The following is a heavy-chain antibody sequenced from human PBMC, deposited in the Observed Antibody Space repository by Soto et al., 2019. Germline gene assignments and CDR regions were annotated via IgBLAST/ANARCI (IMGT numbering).Heavy chain of an antibody. CDR1: GYTFTSYY. V-gene: IGHV1-46*01. D-gene: IGHD2-15*01. CDR3: APLSVSLSGPYGIHV. CDR2: FNPTGDTA. J-gene: IGHJ6*02. Sequence: ASVKVSCKASGYTFTSYYIHWVRQAPGQGLEWMGIFNPTGDTASYAQKLQGRVTMTRDTSTGTAYMELGSLRSEDTAVYYCAPLSVSLSGPYGIHVWGQGTTVTVSS.